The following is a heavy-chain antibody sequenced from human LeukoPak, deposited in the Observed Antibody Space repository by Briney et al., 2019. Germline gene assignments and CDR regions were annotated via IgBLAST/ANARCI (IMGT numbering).Heavy chain of an antibody. V-gene: IGHV4-59*11. CDR2: ISYIGST. J-gene: IGHJ3*02. CDR1: AASFSSHY. CDR3: ARDLVTVTKGFDI. Sequence: SETLSLTCAVSAASFSSHYWTWIRQSPGKGLEWIGYISYIGSTNYNPSLKSRVTISIDTSRNQFSLKLRSVTAADTAVYYCARDLVTVTKGFDIWGQGTMVTVSS. D-gene: IGHD4-17*01.